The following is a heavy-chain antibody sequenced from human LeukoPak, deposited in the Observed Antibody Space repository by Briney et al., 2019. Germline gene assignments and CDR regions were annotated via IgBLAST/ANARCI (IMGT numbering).Heavy chain of an antibody. V-gene: IGHV3-74*01. J-gene: IGHJ4*02. CDR1: GFTFSSYW. Sequence: GGSLRLSCAASGFTFSSYWMHWVRQAPGKGLVWVSRINSDGSSTSYADSVKGRFTISRDNAKNTLYLQMNSLRAEDTAVYYCTTTLYGSESYFDYWGQGTLVTVSS. D-gene: IGHD3-10*01. CDR2: INSDGSST. CDR3: TTTLYGSESYFDY.